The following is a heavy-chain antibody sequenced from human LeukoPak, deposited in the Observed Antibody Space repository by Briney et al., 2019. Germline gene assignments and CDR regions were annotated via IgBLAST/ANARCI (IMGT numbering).Heavy chain of an antibody. Sequence: GGSLRLSCTASEFTFSSYSMHWVRQAPGRGLDWVAFLSYDGRYKFYEDSVKGRFTISRDISNNTVFLQMNSLRPADTAVYFCAKVPTYGSGSYPFFDYWGQGTLVTVSS. J-gene: IGHJ4*02. D-gene: IGHD3-10*01. CDR3: AKVPTYGSGSYPFFDY. V-gene: IGHV3-30*02. CDR1: EFTFSSYS. CDR2: LSYDGRYK.